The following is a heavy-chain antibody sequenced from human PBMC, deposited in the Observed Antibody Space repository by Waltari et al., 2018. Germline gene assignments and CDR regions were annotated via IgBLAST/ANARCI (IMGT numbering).Heavy chain of an antibody. CDR3: ARGGPAIFGVLITKRFDY. Sequence: SCKASGYTFTDYYMHWVRQAPGQGLEWMGRINPNSGGTNYTQKFQGRVTMTRDTSISTAYMELSRLRSDDTAVYYCARGGPAIFGVLITKRFDYWGQGTLVTVSS. J-gene: IGHJ4*02. V-gene: IGHV1-2*06. CDR1: GYTFTDYY. CDR2: INPNSGGT. D-gene: IGHD3-3*01.